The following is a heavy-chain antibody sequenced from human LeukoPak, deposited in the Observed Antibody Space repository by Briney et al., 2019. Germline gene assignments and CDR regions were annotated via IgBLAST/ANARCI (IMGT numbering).Heavy chain of an antibody. V-gene: IGHV4-34*01. J-gene: IGHJ4*02. D-gene: IGHD3-22*01. CDR2: INHSGST. Sequence: PSETLSLTCAVYGGSFSGYYWSWIRQPPGKGLEWIGEINHSGSTNYNPSLKGRVTISVDTSKNQFSLKLSSVTAADTAVYYCARSGYYHGFDYWGQGTLVTVSS. CDR1: GGSFSGYY. CDR3: ARSGYYHGFDY.